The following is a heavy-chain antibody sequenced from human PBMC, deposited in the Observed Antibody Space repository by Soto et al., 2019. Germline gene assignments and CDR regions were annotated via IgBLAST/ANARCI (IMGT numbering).Heavy chain of an antibody. V-gene: IGHV4-34*01. Sequence: PSETLSLTCAVYCGSFSGYYWSWIRQPPGKGLEWIGEINHSGSTNYNPSLKSRVTISVDTSKNQVSLKLSSVTAADTAVYYYARGRRFFYSYGLVYDYYGMDVWGQGTTVTVSS. D-gene: IGHD5-18*01. CDR3: ARGRRFFYSYGLVYDYYGMDV. CDR2: INHSGST. CDR1: CGSFSGYY. J-gene: IGHJ6*02.